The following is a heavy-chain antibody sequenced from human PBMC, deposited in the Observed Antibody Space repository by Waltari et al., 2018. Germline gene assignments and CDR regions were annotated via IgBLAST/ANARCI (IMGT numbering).Heavy chain of an antibody. J-gene: IGHJ4*02. D-gene: IGHD6-13*01. CDR2: ISGSGGSK. V-gene: IGHV3-23*04. CDR3: AKIGRSIAAAGPFDY. CDR1: GFTFSSYA. Sequence: EVQLVESGGGLVQPGGSLRLSCAASGFTFSSYAMSWVRQAPGKGLEWVSAISGSGGSKYYADYVKGRFTIASDNSKNTLYLQMNSLRAEDTAVYYCAKIGRSIAAAGPFDYWGQGTLVTVSS.